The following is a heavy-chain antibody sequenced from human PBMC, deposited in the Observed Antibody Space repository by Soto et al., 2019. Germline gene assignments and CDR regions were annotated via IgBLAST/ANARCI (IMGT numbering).Heavy chain of an antibody. CDR1: GYTFTSYD. CDR3: ARDIAAAGTGYYYYGMDV. V-gene: IGHV1-8*01. D-gene: IGHD6-13*01. J-gene: IGHJ6*02. Sequence: ASVKVSCKASGYTFTSYDINWVRQATGQGLEWMGWMNPNSGNTGYAQKFQGRVTMTRNPSISTAYMELSSLRFEDTAVYYCARDIAAAGTGYYYYGMDVWGQGTTVTVSS. CDR2: MNPNSGNT.